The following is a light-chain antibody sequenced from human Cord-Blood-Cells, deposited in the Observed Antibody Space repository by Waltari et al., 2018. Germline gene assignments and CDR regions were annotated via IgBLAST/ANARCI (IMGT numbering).Light chain of an antibody. CDR3: QAWDSSTAV. CDR2: QDS. Sequence: SSELTQPPSVSVSPGQTASTTCSGDKFGDKYACWYQQKPGNGPVLVIYQDSKRPSGLPERFSGSNSGNTATLTISGTQAMDEADYYCQAWDSSTAVFGGGTKLTVL. V-gene: IGLV3-1*01. CDR1: KFGDKY. J-gene: IGLJ2*01.